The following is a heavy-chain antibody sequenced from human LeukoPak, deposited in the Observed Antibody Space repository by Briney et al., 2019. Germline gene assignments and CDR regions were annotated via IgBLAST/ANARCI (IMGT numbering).Heavy chain of an antibody. J-gene: IGHJ4*02. CDR2: IYPGDSDT. D-gene: IGHD5-12*01. CDR1: GYSFSTYW. Sequence: GESLKISCKGSGYSFSTYWIGWVRQMPGKGLEWMGIIYPGDSDTRYSPSFQGQVTISVDKSISTTYLQWSSLKASDTAMYYCARRGYSGFGEYWLFDYWGQGTLVTASS. CDR3: ARRGYSGFGEYWLFDY. V-gene: IGHV5-51*01.